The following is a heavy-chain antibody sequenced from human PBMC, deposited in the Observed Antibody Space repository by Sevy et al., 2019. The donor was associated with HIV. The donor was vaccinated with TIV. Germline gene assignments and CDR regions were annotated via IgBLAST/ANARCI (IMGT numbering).Heavy chain of an antibody. CDR1: GFTFSSYS. J-gene: IGHJ6*02. Sequence: GGSLRLSCAASGFTFSSYSMNWVRQAPGKGLEWVSSISSSSSYIYYADSVKGRFTISRDNAKNSLYLQMNSLRAEDTAVYYCARGRGSCPCHYYYYGMDVWGQRTTVTVSS. D-gene: IGHD2-15*01. CDR3: ARGRGSCPCHYYYYGMDV. CDR2: ISSSSSYI. V-gene: IGHV3-21*01.